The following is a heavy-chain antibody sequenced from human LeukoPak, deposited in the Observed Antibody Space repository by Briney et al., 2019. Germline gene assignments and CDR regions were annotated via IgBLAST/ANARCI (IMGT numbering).Heavy chain of an antibody. Sequence: NASQTLSLTCTVSGGSISSGSYYWSWIRQPAGKGLEWIGRIYTSGSTNYNPSLKSRVTISVDTSKNQFSLKLSSVTAADTAVYYCARYYYDSSGYYRFDYWGQGTLVTVSS. D-gene: IGHD3-22*01. V-gene: IGHV4-61*02. CDR2: IYTSGST. J-gene: IGHJ4*02. CDR3: ARYYYDSSGYYRFDY. CDR1: GGSISSGSYY.